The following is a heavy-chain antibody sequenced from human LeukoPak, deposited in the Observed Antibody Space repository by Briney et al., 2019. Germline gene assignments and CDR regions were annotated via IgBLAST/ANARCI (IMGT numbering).Heavy chain of an antibody. V-gene: IGHV4-34*01. CDR1: GGSFSGYY. D-gene: IGHD3-16*02. CDR3: ARGYYDYVWGSYRPNPYFDY. J-gene: IGHJ4*02. CDR2: INHSGST. Sequence: PSETLSLTCAVYGGSFSGYYWSWIRQPPGKGLEWIGEINHSGSTNYNPSLKSRVTISVDTSKNQFSLKLSSVTAADTAVYYCARGYYDYVWGSYRPNPYFDYWGQGPRSPSPQ.